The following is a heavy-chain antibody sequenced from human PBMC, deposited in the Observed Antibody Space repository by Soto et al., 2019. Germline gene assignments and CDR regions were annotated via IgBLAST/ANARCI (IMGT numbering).Heavy chain of an antibody. Sequence: SQTLSLTCAITGDSVSSNSSGCSFVRQSPSRGLELLGRTYYRSKWYYEYAVSVRGRITINPDTSKNQYSLQLNSVTPEDTAVYFCARGEQYSGRIFDYWGQGTLVTVS. CDR2: TYYRSKWYY. D-gene: IGHD1-26*01. J-gene: IGHJ4*01. CDR1: GDSVSSNSSG. V-gene: IGHV6-1*01. CDR3: ARGEQYSGRIFDY.